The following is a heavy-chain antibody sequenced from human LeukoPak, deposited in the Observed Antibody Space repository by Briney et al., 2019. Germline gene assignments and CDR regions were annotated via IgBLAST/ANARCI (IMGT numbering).Heavy chain of an antibody. J-gene: IGHJ6*02. V-gene: IGHV3-7*05. CDR1: GFTFSSYW. CDR2: IKQDGGAM. D-gene: IGHD2-2*01. CDR3: ARDLSSTSSYAMDV. Sequence: GESLRLSCAVSGFTFSSYWMNWVRQAPGKGLEWVANIKQDGGAMYYVDSVKGRFTVSRDNAKNSLYLQMNSLRAEDTAVYYCARDLSSTSSYAMDVWGQGTTVTVSS.